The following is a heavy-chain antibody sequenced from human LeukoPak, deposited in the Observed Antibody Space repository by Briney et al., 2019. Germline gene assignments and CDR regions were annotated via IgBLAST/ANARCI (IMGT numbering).Heavy chain of an antibody. V-gene: IGHV4-34*01. CDR2: ISHSGTT. J-gene: IGHJ4*02. D-gene: IGHD5-18*01. Sequence: SETLSLTCAVYGGSFSGFYWSWIRQPPGKGLEWIGEISHSGTTYYNPSLESRVTVSVATSKGQFSLRLGSVTAADTAVYYCARGGLDTKRGGYFDFWGQGILGTGSS. CDR3: ARGGLDTKRGGYFDF. CDR1: GGSFSGFY.